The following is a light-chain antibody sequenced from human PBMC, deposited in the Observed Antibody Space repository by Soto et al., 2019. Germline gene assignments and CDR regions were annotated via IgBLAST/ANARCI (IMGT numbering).Light chain of an antibody. V-gene: IGKV3-15*01. CDR2: GAS. CDR1: QSVSSN. CDR3: QQYNNWPFT. J-gene: IGKJ3*01. Sequence: EIVMTQSPATLSVSPGERATLSCRASQSVSSNLAWYQQKPGQAPRLLIYGASTRATGIPARFSGSGSGTEFTRTISSLQSGDFAVYYCQQYNNWPFTFGPGTKVDIK.